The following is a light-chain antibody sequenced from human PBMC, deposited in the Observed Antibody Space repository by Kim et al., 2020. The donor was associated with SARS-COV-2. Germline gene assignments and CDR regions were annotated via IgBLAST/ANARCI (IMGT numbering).Light chain of an antibody. CDR1: SSNIGSNY. Sequence: SVLTQPPSASGTPGQRVTISCSGSSSNIGSNYVYWYQQLPGTAPKLLIYRNNQRPSGVPDRFSGSKSGTSASLAISGLRSEDEADYYCAAWDDSLSGWMFGGGTQLTVL. CDR2: RNN. J-gene: IGLJ3*02. V-gene: IGLV1-47*01. CDR3: AAWDDSLSGWM.